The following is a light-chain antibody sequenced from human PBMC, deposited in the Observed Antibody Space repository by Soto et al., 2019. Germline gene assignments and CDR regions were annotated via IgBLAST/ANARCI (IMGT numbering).Light chain of an antibody. CDR3: SSYTYSDTSGTPYV. V-gene: IGLV2-14*01. J-gene: IGLJ1*01. CDR1: SSDIGAYNY. CDR2: DVS. Sequence: QSALTQPASVSGSPGQSITISCTGTSSDIGAYNYVSWFQQYPGKAPKLLIFDVSNRPSGVSNRFSGSKSGNTASLTISGLQAEDGADYYCSSYTYSDTSGTPYVFGPGTKLTVL.